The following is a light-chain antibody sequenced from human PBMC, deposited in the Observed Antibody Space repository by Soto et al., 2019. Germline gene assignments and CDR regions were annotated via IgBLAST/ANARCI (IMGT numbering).Light chain of an antibody. CDR2: GAS. V-gene: IGKV3-15*01. CDR3: QQYNNWPRT. J-gene: IGKJ1*01. CDR1: QSVSSS. Sequence: EIVLTQSPATLSLSPGERATLSCRAGQSVSSSLAWYQQKPGQAPRLLIYGASTRATGIPARFSGSGSGTEFTLTISSLQSEDFAVYYCQQYNNWPRTFGQGTKVDIK.